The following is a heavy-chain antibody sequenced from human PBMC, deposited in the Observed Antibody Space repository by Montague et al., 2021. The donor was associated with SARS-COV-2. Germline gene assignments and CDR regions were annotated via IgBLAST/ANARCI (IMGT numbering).Heavy chain of an antibody. D-gene: IGHD2-8*01. CDR3: ARQLPSYCATNKCYPYYFDG. J-gene: IGHJ4*02. V-gene: IGHV4-39*01. CDR2: ISYTGRT. Sequence: SETLSLTCTVSGGSISSPDCYWGWIRQSPGKGLEWIGSISYTGRTYYNPSLRSRVSFSMDTSKNHFSLSLSSVTVADTAVHFCARQLPSYCATNKCYPYYFDGWGQGALVTVSS. CDR1: GGSISSPDCY.